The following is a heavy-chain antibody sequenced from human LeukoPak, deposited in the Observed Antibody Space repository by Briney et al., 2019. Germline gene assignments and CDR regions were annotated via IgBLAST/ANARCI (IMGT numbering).Heavy chain of an antibody. CDR3: ANGQEYQLLFDC. J-gene: IGHJ5*01. D-gene: IGHD2-2*01. Sequence: GGSLRLSCAASGFTFSSYAMTWVRQAPGKGLEWVSAISGNGGSTYYADSVKGRFTISRHSSKNTLDMQMNGVRAEDMGVYCCANGQEYQLLFDCWGEGRLVTVCS. CDR2: ISGNGGST. CDR1: GFTFSSYA. V-gene: IGHV3-23*01.